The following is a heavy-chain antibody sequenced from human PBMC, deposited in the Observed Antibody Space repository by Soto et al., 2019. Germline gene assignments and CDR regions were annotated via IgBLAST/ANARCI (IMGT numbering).Heavy chain of an antibody. CDR3: ARETPPHYYDSSGNYFDY. D-gene: IGHD3-22*01. J-gene: IGHJ4*02. V-gene: IGHV4-31*03. CDR2: IYYSGST. Sequence: QVQLQESGPGLVKPSQTLSLTCTVSGGSISSGGYYWSWIRQHPGKGLEWIGYIYYSGSTYYNPXXKSRVTISVDXXKXQXXLKLSSVTAADTAVYYCARETPPHYYDSSGNYFDYWGQGTLVTVSS. CDR1: GGSISSGGYY.